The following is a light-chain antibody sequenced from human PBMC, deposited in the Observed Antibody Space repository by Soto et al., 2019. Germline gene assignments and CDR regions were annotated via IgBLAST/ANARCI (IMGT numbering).Light chain of an antibody. V-gene: IGLV2-8*01. CDR3: SSFAGNNNLV. J-gene: IGLJ2*01. Sequence: QSALTQPPSASGSPGQSVTISCTGTSSDVGGYNYVTWYQQHPGKAPKLTVSEVSKRPSGVPDRFSSSKSGNTASLTVSGLQAEDEADYYCSSFAGNNNLVFGGGTKVTVL. CDR1: SSDVGGYNY. CDR2: EVS.